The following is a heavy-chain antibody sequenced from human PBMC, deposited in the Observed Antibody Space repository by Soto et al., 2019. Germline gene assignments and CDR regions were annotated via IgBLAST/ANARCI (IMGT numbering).Heavy chain of an antibody. V-gene: IGHV3-7*05. J-gene: IGHJ4*02. Sequence: EVQLVESGGGLVQPGGSLRLSCAASGFTFGGYWMSWVRQAPGKGLEWVANINQDGSETYYVDSVKGRFTISRDNAKNSLYLQMNSLRAADTAVYYCARGDKYSGDYWGQGTLVTVSS. CDR2: INQDGSET. D-gene: IGHD5-18*01. CDR3: ARGDKYSGDY. CDR1: GFTFGGYW.